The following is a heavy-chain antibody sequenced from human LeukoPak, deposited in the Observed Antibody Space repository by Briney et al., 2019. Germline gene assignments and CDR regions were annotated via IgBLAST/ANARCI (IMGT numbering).Heavy chain of an antibody. CDR2: VRNEIHTT. Sequence: GGSLRLSCVASGFTFSDFYMDWVRQAPGKGLEWLGRVRNEIHTTEYAASVKGRFTFSRDDSKNSLFLQMNNLKTEDTAVYYCVRPHDTGWSTHYFDYWGQGTLVTVSS. J-gene: IGHJ4*02. CDR3: VRPHDTGWSTHYFDY. V-gene: IGHV3-72*01. D-gene: IGHD6-19*01. CDR1: GFTFSDFY.